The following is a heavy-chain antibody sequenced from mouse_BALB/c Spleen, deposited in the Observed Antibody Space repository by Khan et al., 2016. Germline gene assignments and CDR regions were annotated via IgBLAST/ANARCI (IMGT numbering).Heavy chain of an antibody. V-gene: IGHV1-9*01. CDR1: GYTFSSYW. J-gene: IGHJ2*01. Sequence: QVQLQQPGAELMKPGASVKISCKATGYTFSSYWIEWVKQRPGHGLEWIGEILPGSGSTNYNEKFRGKATFTADTSSNTAYMQLSSLKPEASAVHYCARADRRGYFDYWGQGTTLTVSS. CDR2: ILPGSGST. CDR3: ARADRRGYFDY.